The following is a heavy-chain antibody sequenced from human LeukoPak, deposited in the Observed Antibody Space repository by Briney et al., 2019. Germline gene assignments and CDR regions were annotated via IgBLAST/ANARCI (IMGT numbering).Heavy chain of an antibody. V-gene: IGHV3-66*01. J-gene: IGHJ4*02. CDR1: GFVVSTNY. CDR3: AMDSAWLPLKFDY. Sequence: PGGSLRLSCAASGFVVSTNYMSWVRQAPGKGLEWVSVLYSGGSIYYTDSVKGRFTISRDNSNNTLYLQMNNLRAEDTAVYYCAMDSAWLPLKFDYWGPGTLVAVST. D-gene: IGHD5-24*01. CDR2: LYSGGSI.